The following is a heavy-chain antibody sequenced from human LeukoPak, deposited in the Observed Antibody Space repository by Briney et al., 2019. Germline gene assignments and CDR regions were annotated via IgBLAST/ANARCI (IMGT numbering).Heavy chain of an antibody. J-gene: IGHJ4*02. CDR2: FDPEDGET. Sequence: ASVKVSCKVSGYTLTELSMHWVRQAPGKGLEWMGGFDPEDGETIYAQKFQGRVTITRNTSISTAYMELSSLRSEDTAVYYCARLGRSYYSDYWGQGTLVTVSS. CDR3: ARLGRSYYSDY. V-gene: IGHV1-24*01. CDR1: GYTLTELS. D-gene: IGHD1-26*01.